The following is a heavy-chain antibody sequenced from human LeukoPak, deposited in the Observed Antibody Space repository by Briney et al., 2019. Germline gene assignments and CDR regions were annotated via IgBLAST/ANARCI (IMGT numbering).Heavy chain of an antibody. Sequence: MASETLSLTCAVYGGSFSGYYWSWIRQPPGKGLEWIGEINHSGSTNYNPSLKSRVTISVDTSKNQFSLKLSSVTAADTAVYYCARVSRERWLPHMKASYYFDYWGQGTLVTVSS. CDR3: ARVSRERWLPHMKASYYFDY. CDR2: INHSGST. CDR1: GGSFSGYY. D-gene: IGHD5-24*01. J-gene: IGHJ4*02. V-gene: IGHV4-34*01.